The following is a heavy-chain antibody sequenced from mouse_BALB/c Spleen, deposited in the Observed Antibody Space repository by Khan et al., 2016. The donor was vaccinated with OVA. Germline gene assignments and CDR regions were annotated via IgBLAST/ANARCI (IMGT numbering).Heavy chain of an antibody. J-gene: IGHJ3*01. CDR1: GYSIPSEYA. CDR3: TRKDYYDCDPFPY. V-gene: IGHV3-2*02. Sequence: EVKLLESGPGLVKPSQSLSLTCTVTGYSIPSEYAWNWIRQFPGNELEWMGYINYSGNTRSNPSLTSRISLTRDTSKNQFFLQLTSVTTEDTAAYYCTRKDYYDCDPFPYWGQGTLVTVS. D-gene: IGHD2-4*01. CDR2: INYSGNT.